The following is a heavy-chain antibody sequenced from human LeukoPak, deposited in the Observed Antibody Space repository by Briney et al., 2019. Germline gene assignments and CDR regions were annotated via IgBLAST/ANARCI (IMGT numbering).Heavy chain of an antibody. CDR1: GGSISSSSYY. D-gene: IGHD2-15*01. Sequence: SETLSLTCTVSGGSISSSSYYWGWIRQPPGKGLEWIGSIYHSGSTYYNPSLKSRVTISVDTSKNQFSLKLSSVTAADTAVYYCARQADSHCSGGSCYPPSLDYWGQGTLVTVSS. V-gene: IGHV4-39*01. CDR2: IYHSGST. CDR3: ARQADSHCSGGSCYPPSLDY. J-gene: IGHJ4*02.